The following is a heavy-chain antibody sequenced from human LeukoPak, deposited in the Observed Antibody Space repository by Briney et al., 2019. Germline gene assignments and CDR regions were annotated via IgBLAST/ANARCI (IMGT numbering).Heavy chain of an antibody. Sequence: GGSLRLSCAASGFTFSDYYMSWIRQAPGKGLEWVSYISSSSSSYTNYADSVKDRFTISRDNAKNSLYLQMNSLRAEDTAVYYCARYCSGGSCYVNWFDPWGQGTLVTVSS. CDR1: GFTFSDYY. D-gene: IGHD2-15*01. J-gene: IGHJ5*02. CDR2: ISSSSSSYT. V-gene: IGHV3-11*06. CDR3: ARYCSGGSCYVNWFDP.